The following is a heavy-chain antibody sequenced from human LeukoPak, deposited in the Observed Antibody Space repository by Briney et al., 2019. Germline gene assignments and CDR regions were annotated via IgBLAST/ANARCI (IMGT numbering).Heavy chain of an antibody. J-gene: IGHJ6*02. V-gene: IGHV5-51*01. Sequence: GESLKISCKGSGYSFTSYWIDWVRQMPGKGLEWMGIIYPGDSDTRYSPSFQGQVTISADKSISTAYLQWSSLKASDTAMYYCARVTGTTQGRCYYGMDVWGQGTTVTVSS. CDR3: ARVTGTTQGRCYYGMDV. CDR1: GYSFTSYW. CDR2: IYPGDSDT. D-gene: IGHD1-7*01.